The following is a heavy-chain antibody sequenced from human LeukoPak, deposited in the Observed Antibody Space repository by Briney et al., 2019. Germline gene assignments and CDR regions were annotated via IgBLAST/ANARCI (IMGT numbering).Heavy chain of an antibody. CDR1: GFTFSSYG. V-gene: IGHV3-23*01. Sequence: LPGGTLRLSCAASGFTFSSYGMSWVRQAPGKGLEWVSAITGSGGSTYYADSVKGRFTISRDNSKNTLYLQMNSLRAEDTAVYYCAKDADSRRYYDFWSGPPEYYFDYWGQGTLVTVSS. J-gene: IGHJ4*02. D-gene: IGHD3-3*01. CDR3: AKDADSRRYYDFWSGPPEYYFDY. CDR2: ITGSGGST.